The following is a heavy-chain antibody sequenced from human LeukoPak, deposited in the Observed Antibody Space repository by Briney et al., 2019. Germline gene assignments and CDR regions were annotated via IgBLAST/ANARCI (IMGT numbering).Heavy chain of an antibody. D-gene: IGHD1-7*01. Sequence: GGSLRLSCAASRFTSSSYALNWVRQAPGKGLEWVAVISKDGSDKYYPGSVRGRFTISRDNSKNTIYLQMDSLRAEDTAIYYCARDYWWNYDYWGQGTLVTVSS. V-gene: IGHV3-30-3*01. CDR1: RFTSSSYA. CDR3: ARDYWWNYDY. CDR2: ISKDGSDK. J-gene: IGHJ4*02.